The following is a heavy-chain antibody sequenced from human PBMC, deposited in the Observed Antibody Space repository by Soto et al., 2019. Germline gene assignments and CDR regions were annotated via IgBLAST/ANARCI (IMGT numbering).Heavy chain of an antibody. CDR2: ISTYTGNT. CDR1: GYTFSSYG. CDR3: ARSADYYDSSGYYDY. J-gene: IGHJ4*02. D-gene: IGHD3-22*01. V-gene: IGHV1-18*04. Sequence: ASVKVSCKSSGYTFSSYGVSWVRQAPGQGLEWLGWISTYTGNTKHAQKFQDRVTLTTEASTSTAYMELRSLRSDDTAVYYCARSADYYDSSGYYDYWGQGTLVTVSS.